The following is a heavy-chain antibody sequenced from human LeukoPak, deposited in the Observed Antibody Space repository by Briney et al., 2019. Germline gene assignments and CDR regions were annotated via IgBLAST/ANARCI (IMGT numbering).Heavy chain of an antibody. CDR1: GFTFSSYA. V-gene: IGHV3-30*04. CDR2: ISYDGSNK. CDR3: ARLFAGQQLVSPVFDY. Sequence: GRSLRLSCAASGFTFSSYAMHWVRQAPGKGLEWVAVISYDGSNKYYADSVKGRFTISRDNSKNTLYLQMNSLRAEDTAVYYCARLFAGQQLVSPVFDYWGQGTLVTVSS. D-gene: IGHD6-13*01. J-gene: IGHJ4*02.